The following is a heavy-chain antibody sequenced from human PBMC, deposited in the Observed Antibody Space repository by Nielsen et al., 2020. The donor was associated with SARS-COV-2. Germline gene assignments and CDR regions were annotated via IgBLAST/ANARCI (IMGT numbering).Heavy chain of an antibody. J-gene: IGHJ4*02. CDR3: ARDSPTGSYYGY. CDR1: GFTFSSYW. CDR2: INSDGSST. Sequence: GESLKISCAASGFTFSSYWMHWVRQAPGKGLVWVSRINSDGSSTSYADSVKGRFTISRDNAKNTLYLQMNSLRAEDTAVYYCARDSPTGSYYGYWGQGTLVTVSS. D-gene: IGHD1-26*01. V-gene: IGHV3-74*01.